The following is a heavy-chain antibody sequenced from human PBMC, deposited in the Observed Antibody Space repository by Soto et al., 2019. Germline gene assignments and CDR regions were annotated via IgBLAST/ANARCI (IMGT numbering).Heavy chain of an antibody. J-gene: IGHJ3*02. Sequence: EVQLLESGGGWVQPGGSLRLSCAASGFTFGRYAMSWVRQAPGKGLEWVSSLSGSGGSTYYADSVKGRFTISRDNSRNTLYLQMNSLRAEDTAIYYCAMTRLYDTGTNDYHRDALDIWGQGTQVIVSS. V-gene: IGHV3-23*01. CDR2: LSGSGGST. D-gene: IGHD3-22*01. CDR1: GFTFGRYA. CDR3: AMTRLYDTGTNDYHRDALDI.